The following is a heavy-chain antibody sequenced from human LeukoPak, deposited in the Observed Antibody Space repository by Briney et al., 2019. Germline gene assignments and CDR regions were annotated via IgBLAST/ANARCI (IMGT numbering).Heavy chain of an antibody. V-gene: IGHV4-4*07. CDR2: IYTSGST. CDR1: GGSISSYY. CDR3: ARDGEEYSSSLNYYYMDV. D-gene: IGHD6-13*01. J-gene: IGHJ6*03. Sequence: PSETLSLTCTVSGGSISSYYWSWIRQPAGKGLEWIGRIYTSGSTNYNPSLKSRVTMSVDTSKNQFSLKLSSVTAADTAVYYCARDGEEYSSSLNYYYMDVWGKGTTVTVSS.